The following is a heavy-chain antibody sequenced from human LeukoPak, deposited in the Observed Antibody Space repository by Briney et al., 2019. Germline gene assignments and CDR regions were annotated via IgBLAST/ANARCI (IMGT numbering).Heavy chain of an antibody. V-gene: IGHV1-2*02. CDR2: INPNSGGT. D-gene: IGHD3-16*02. J-gene: IGHJ6*02. CDR3: ARPLPDYREDYYYYGMDV. Sequence: ASVKVSCKASGYTFTGYYMHWVRQAPGQGLEWMGWINPNSGGTNYAQKFQGRVTMTRDTSISTAYMELSRLRSDDTAVYYCARPLPDYREDYYYYGMDVWGQGTTVTVSS. CDR1: GYTFTGYY.